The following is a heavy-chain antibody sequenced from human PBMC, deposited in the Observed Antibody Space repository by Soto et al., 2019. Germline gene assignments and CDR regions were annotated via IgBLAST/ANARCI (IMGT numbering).Heavy chain of an antibody. CDR1: GFTFSTSA. CDR3: ARSPSDYGGAYYYYYGMDV. J-gene: IGHJ6*02. CDR2: ISYDGSNK. D-gene: IGHD4-17*01. V-gene: IGHV3-30-3*01. Sequence: VGSLRLSCAASGFTFSTSAMHWVRQAPGKGLEWVAVISYDGSNKYYADSVKGRFTISRDNSKNTLYLQMNSLRAEDTAVYYCARSPSDYGGAYYYYYGMDVWGQGTTVTVSS.